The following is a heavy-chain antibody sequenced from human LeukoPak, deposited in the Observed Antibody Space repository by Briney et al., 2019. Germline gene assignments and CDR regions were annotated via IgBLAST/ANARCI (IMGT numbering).Heavy chain of an antibody. CDR3: AKPPPDSSSWLFDF. J-gene: IGHJ4*02. D-gene: IGHD6-13*01. CDR1: GFTFSSYT. CDR2: VSGSGDST. Sequence: GGSLRLSCAASGFTFSSYTMSWVRQAPGKGLEWVSTVSGSGDSTYYADSVKGRFTISRDNSKNTLYLRMNSLRAEDTAVYYCAKPPPDSSSWLFDFWGQGTLVTVSS. V-gene: IGHV3-23*01.